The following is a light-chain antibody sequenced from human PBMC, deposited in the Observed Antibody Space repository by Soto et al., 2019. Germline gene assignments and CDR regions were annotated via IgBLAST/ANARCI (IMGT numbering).Light chain of an antibody. V-gene: IGLV2-23*01. CDR3: CSSAPESTYV. CDR1: SSDVGAYDS. Sequence: QSALAQPASVSGSPGQSIAISCTGTSSDVGAYDSVSWYQQHPDKAPQLIMSKGTQRPSGVPNRFSGSTSGNAASLTISGLQADDEADYFCCSSAPESTYVFGTGTKLTGL. J-gene: IGLJ1*01. CDR2: KGT.